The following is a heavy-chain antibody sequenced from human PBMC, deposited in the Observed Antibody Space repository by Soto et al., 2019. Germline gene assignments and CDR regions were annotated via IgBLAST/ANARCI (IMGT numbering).Heavy chain of an antibody. V-gene: IGHV4-59*01. CDR3: ARVGSNYAISYYYYYMDV. CDR1: GGSISSYY. J-gene: IGHJ6*03. CDR2: IYYSGNT. D-gene: IGHD4-4*01. Sequence: PSETLSLTCTVSGGSISSYYWSWIRQPPGKGLEWIGYIYYSGNTNYNPSLKSRVTISVDTSKNQFSLKLSSVTAADTAVYYCARVGSNYAISYYYYYMDVWGKGTTVT.